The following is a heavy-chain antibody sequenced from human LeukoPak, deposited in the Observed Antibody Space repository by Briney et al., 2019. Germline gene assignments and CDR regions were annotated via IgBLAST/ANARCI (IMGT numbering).Heavy chain of an antibody. J-gene: IGHJ6*03. CDR2: IYYSGST. V-gene: IGHV4-39*01. D-gene: IGHD1-26*01. CDR3: ARQKGSGSYFNYYYYYMDV. CDR1: GVSISSSSYY. Sequence: SETLSLTCTVSGVSISSSSYYWGWLRQPPGKGLEWIGSIYYSGSTYYNPSLKSRVTISVDTSKNQFSLKLSSVTAADTAVYYCARQKGSGSYFNYYYYYMDVWGKGTTVTISS.